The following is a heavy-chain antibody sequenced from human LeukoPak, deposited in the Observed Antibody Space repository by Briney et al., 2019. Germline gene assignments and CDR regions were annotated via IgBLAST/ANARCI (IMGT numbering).Heavy chain of an antibody. V-gene: IGHV1-24*01. CDR2: FDPEDGET. CDR1: GYTLTELS. D-gene: IGHD2-15*01. CDR3: ATLVVVVATARNNWFDP. Sequence: ASVKVSCKVSGYTLTELSMHWVGQAPGKGLEWMGGFDPEDGETIYAQKFQGRVTMTEDTSTDTAYMELSRLRSDDTAVYYCATLVVVVATARNNWFDPWGQGTLVTVSS. J-gene: IGHJ5*02.